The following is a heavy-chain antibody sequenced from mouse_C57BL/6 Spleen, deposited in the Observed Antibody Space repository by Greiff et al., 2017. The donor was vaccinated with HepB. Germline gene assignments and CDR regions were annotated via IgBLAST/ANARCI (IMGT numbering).Heavy chain of an antibody. V-gene: IGHV1-80*01. D-gene: IGHD1-1*01. CDR1: GYAFSSYW. Sequence: QVQLKESGAELVKPGASVKISCKASGYAFSSYWMNWVKQRPEKGLEWIGQIYPGDGATNYNGKFKGKATLTADKSSSTAYMQLSSLTSEDSAVYFCARALFDGSSHFDYWGQGTTLTVSS. CDR3: ARALFDGSSHFDY. CDR2: IYPGDGAT. J-gene: IGHJ2*01.